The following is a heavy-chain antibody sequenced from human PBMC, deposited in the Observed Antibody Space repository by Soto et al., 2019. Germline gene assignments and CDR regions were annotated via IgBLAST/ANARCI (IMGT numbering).Heavy chain of an antibody. D-gene: IGHD6-13*01. Sequence: EVQLVESGGGLVQPGGSLRLSCAASGFTFSRNWMHWVRQAPGKGLVWLSRINSDGTTTTYADSVKGRFTISRDNSKNTVYLQINNLRAADTAVYYCATVGTGSYNWFDPWGQGTLVTVSS. J-gene: IGHJ5*02. CDR2: INSDGTTT. CDR1: GFTFSRNW. V-gene: IGHV3-74*01. CDR3: ATVGTGSYNWFDP.